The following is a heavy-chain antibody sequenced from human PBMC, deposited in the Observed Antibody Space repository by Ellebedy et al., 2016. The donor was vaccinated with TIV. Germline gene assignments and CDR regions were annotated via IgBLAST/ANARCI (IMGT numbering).Heavy chain of an antibody. CDR1: GFTFSNYA. Sequence: GESLKISCAASGFTFSNYAMSWVRQAPGKGLEWVSGTSGGGATTYYADSVKGRFTISRDNAKNSIYLQMNNLRPEDTAVYYCARFSRGAPFVDYLYYMDVWGKGTAVTVSS. CDR2: TSGGGATT. V-gene: IGHV3-23*01. CDR3: ARFSRGAPFVDYLYYMDV. J-gene: IGHJ6*03. D-gene: IGHD2-15*01.